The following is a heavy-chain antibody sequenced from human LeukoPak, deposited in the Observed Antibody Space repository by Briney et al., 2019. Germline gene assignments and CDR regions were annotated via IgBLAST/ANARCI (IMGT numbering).Heavy chain of an antibody. J-gene: IGHJ4*02. CDR1: GFTFSTYW. CDR3: VRDKDGYSLGDY. CDR2: IKQDGSEK. D-gene: IGHD5-24*01. V-gene: IGHV3-7*01. Sequence: GGSLRLSCAASGFTFSTYWMSWVRQAPGKGLEWVANIKQDGSEKYYVDSVKGRFTISRDNAKNSLYLQMNSLRAEDTAVYYCVRDKDGYSLGDYWGPGTLVTVSS.